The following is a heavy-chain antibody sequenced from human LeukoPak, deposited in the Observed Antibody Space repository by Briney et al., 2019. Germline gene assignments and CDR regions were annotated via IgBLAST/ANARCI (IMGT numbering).Heavy chain of an antibody. CDR3: ARVSDGYNYYFDY. V-gene: IGHV1-69*04. CDR1: GGTFSSYA. D-gene: IGHD5-24*01. J-gene: IGHJ4*02. Sequence: SVKVSCKASGGTFSSYAISWVRQAPGQGLEWMGRIIPILGIANYAQKFQGRVTITADKSTSTACMELSSLRSEDTAVYYCARVSDGYNYYFDYWGQGTLVTVSS. CDR2: IIPILGIA.